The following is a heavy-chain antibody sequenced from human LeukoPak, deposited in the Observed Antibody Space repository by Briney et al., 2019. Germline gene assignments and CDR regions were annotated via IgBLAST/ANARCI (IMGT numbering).Heavy chain of an antibody. CDR1: GGSISSYY. J-gene: IGHJ4*02. CDR3: ARDPFSFGGPDY. V-gene: IGHV4-59*01. CDR2: IYYSGST. D-gene: IGHD2-15*01. Sequence: PSETLSHTCTVSGGSISSYYWSWIRQPPGKGLEWIGYIYYSGSTNYNPSLKSRVTISVDTSKNQFSLKLSSVTAADTAVYYCARDPFSFGGPDYWGQGTLVTVSS.